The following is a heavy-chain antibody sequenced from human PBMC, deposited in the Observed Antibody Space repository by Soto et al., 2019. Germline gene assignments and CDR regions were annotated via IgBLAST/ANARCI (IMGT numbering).Heavy chain of an antibody. Sequence: QVQLVESGGGVVQPGRSLRLSCVASGFTFSNYGIHWVRQAPGKGLEWVAVISSDGSKKYYADSVKGRFTISRDNSMSTRYLQMNRLRAEDKAPYYCAMDLSGGSSLFDCWGQRPLVTVSS. CDR1: GFTFSNYG. CDR3: AMDLSGGSSLFDC. D-gene: IGHD2-15*01. V-gene: IGHV3-30*03. CDR2: ISSDGSKK. J-gene: IGHJ4*02.